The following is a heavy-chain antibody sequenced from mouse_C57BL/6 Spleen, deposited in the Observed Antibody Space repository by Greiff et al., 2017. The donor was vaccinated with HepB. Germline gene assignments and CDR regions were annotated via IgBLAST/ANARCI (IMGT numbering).Heavy chain of an antibody. J-gene: IGHJ2*01. CDR1: GYTFTDYY. CDR2: INPNNGGT. Sequence: EVQLQQSGPELVKPGASVKISCKASGYTFTDYYMNWVKQSHGKSLEWIGDINPNNGGTSYNQKFKGKATLTVDKSSSTAYMELRSLTSEDSAVYYCARHEEKWGYFDYWGQGTTLTVSS. CDR3: ARHEEKWGYFDY. V-gene: IGHV1-26*01.